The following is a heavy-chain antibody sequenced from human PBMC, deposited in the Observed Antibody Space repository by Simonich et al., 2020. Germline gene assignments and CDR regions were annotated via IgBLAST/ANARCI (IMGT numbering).Heavy chain of an antibody. D-gene: IGHD2-2*01. CDR3: ARDIFLGYCSSTSCYDAFDI. Sequence: QVQLVQSGAEVKKPGASVKVSCKASGNTFTGYYMHWGRQAPGQGLGWMDRINPNRGGTNYAPKFQGRVTITRDTSTSTAYMELSRLRSDDTAVYYCARDIFLGYCSSTSCYDAFDIWGQGTMVTVSS. J-gene: IGHJ3*02. CDR1: GNTFTGYY. CDR2: INPNRGGT. V-gene: IGHV1-2*06.